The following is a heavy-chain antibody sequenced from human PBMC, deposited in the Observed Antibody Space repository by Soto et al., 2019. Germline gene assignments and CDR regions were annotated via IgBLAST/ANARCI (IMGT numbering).Heavy chain of an antibody. Sequence: QVQLQESGPGLGKPSQTLSLTCSVSGASVRSGDYYWSCLRQAPGKGLEWIGYIYNSGGSYYNPSLTGRLTIAIDTSKNQFSLKLNSVTAADTAIYYCVGTGTTDDYWGRGTLVTVSS. J-gene: IGHJ4*02. CDR1: GASVRSGDYY. CDR3: VGTGTTDDY. CDR2: IYNSGGS. V-gene: IGHV4-30-4*01. D-gene: IGHD4-17*01.